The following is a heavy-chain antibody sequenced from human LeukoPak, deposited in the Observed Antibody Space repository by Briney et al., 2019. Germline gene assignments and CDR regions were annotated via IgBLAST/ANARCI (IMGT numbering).Heavy chain of an antibody. V-gene: IGHV3-23*01. Sequence: PGGSLRLSCAASGFTFSSYAMSWVRQAPGKGLEWVSAISGSGGSTYYADSVKGRFTISRDNSKNTLYLQMNSLRAEDTAVYYCAKRTSGTSYSSSWSKDYYHYMDVWGKGTTVTVSS. CDR3: AKRTSGTSYSSSWSKDYYHYMDV. CDR1: GFTFSSYA. CDR2: ISGSGGST. D-gene: IGHD6-13*01. J-gene: IGHJ6*03.